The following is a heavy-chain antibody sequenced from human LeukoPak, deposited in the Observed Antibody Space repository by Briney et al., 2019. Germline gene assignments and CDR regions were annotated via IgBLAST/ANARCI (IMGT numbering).Heavy chain of an antibody. CDR2: ISSSGRTI. CDR1: GFTFRAYS. CDR3: ARARLHYYYYMDV. Sequence: PGGSLRLSCAASGFTFRAYSMNWVRQAPGKGLEWVSYISSSGRTIYYADSVKGRFTISRDNAKNSMYLLMNSLRSEDTAVYYCARARLHYYYYMDVWGKGATVTISS. V-gene: IGHV3-48*01. J-gene: IGHJ6*03.